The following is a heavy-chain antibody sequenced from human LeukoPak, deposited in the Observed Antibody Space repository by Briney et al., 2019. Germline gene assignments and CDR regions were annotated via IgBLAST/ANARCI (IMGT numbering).Heavy chain of an antibody. D-gene: IGHD6-13*01. Sequence: ASVKVSCKASGYTFTGYYMHWVRQAPGQGLEWMGWINPNSGGTNYAQKFQGRVTMTRDTSISTAYMELSRLRSDDTAVYYCARGLYSSSWYWVYWGQGTLVTVSS. CDR1: GYTFTGYY. CDR2: INPNSGGT. V-gene: IGHV1-2*02. CDR3: ARGLYSSSWYWVY. J-gene: IGHJ4*02.